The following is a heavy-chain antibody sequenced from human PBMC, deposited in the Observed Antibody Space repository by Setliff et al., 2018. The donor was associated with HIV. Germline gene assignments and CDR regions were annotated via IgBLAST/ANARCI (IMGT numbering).Heavy chain of an antibody. CDR1: GDSIISDSYY. Sequence: SETLSLTCSVSGDSIISDSYYWDWIRQSPGKGLEWIGSVFYSGATYFNPSLESRLIMPVDTSKNQFSLKLTSVTAADTAIYYCARHKEWETETTGEGGFDLWGPGTKVTVSS. CDR2: VFYSGAT. V-gene: IGHV4-39*01. CDR3: ARHKEWETETTGEGGFDL. D-gene: IGHD1-26*01. J-gene: IGHJ3*01.